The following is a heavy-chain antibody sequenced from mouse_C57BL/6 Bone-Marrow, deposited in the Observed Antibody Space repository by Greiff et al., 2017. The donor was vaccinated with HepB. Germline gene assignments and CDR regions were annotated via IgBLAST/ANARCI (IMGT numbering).Heavy chain of an antibody. J-gene: IGHJ1*03. CDR3: VRPYYYGSSYWYFDV. CDR2: ISNGCGST. CDR1: GFTFSDYY. D-gene: IGHD1-1*01. V-gene: IGHV5-12*01. Sequence: EVKLMESGGGLVQPGGSLKLSCAASGFTFSDYYMYWVRQTPEKRLEWVAYISNGCGSTYYPDTVKGRFTLSRENAKNTLYLHMSRLKTEDTAMYYGVRPYYYGSSYWYFDVWGTGTTVTVSS.